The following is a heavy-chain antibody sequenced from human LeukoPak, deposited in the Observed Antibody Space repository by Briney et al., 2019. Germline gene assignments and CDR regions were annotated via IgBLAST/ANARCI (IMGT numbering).Heavy chain of an antibody. CDR2: ISSSSSYI. CDR3: ARDPLINSSWPGDWFDP. CDR1: GFTFRSYS. D-gene: IGHD6-13*01. Sequence: GGSLRLSCAASGFTFRSYSMNWVRQAPGKGLEWVSSISSSSSYIYYADSVKGRFTISRDNAKNSLYLQMNSLRAEDTAVYYCARDPLINSSWPGDWFDPWGQGTLVTVSS. V-gene: IGHV3-21*01. J-gene: IGHJ5*02.